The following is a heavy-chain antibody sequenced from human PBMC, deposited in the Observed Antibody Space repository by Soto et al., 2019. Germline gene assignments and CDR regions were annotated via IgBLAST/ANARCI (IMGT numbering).Heavy chain of an antibody. Sequence: GGSLRLSCAASGFTFSSYWMHWVRQAPGKGLVWVSRINSDGSSTSYADSVKGRFTISRDNAKNTLYLQMNSLRAEDTAVYYCARLRGYSYGNDYYYYYGMDVWGQGTTVTVSS. CDR1: GFTFSSYW. V-gene: IGHV3-74*01. D-gene: IGHD5-18*01. J-gene: IGHJ6*02. CDR2: INSDGSST. CDR3: ARLRGYSYGNDYYYYYGMDV.